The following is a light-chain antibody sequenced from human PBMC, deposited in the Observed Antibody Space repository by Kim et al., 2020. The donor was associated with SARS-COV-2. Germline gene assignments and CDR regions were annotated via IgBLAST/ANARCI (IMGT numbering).Light chain of an antibody. CDR3: QQYYSYPRT. CDR2: SAS. V-gene: IGKV1-8*01. CDR1: QGIGTS. J-gene: IGKJ1*01. Sequence: ASTGDRVTITCRASQGIGTSVAWYQQKPGTAPNLLVYSASTLESGVPSRFSCSGSGTDFTLTISCLQSEDFATYYFQQYYSYPRTFGLGTKVDIK.